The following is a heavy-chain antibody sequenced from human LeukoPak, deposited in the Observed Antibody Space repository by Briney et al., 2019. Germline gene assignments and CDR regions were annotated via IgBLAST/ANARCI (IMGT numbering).Heavy chain of an antibody. CDR2: IYYSGST. CDR1: GGSISSSSYS. CDR3: ARDGYTYGSFDY. D-gene: IGHD5-18*01. J-gene: IGHJ4*02. V-gene: IGHV4-39*01. Sequence: PSETLSLTCSVSGGSISSSSYSWGWIRQLPGKGLEWIGSIYYSGSTYSNPSPKSRVTISVDTSKSQFSLKLSSVTAADTAVYYCARDGYTYGSFDYWGQGTLVTVSS.